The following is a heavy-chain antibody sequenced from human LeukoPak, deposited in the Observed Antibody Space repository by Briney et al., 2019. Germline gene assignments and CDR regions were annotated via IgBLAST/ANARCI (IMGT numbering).Heavy chain of an antibody. CDR1: GYTFTNYN. CDR3: ASLRLVDY. Sequence: ASGKVSCKASGYTFTNYNMHWVRQAPGQGLEWMGWINPNSGDTSYAQKFQDRVTMTRDTSVTTAYMELTRLTPDDTAVYYCASLRLVDYWGQGTLVTVSS. V-gene: IGHV1-2*02. CDR2: INPNSGDT. J-gene: IGHJ4*02. D-gene: IGHD6-19*01.